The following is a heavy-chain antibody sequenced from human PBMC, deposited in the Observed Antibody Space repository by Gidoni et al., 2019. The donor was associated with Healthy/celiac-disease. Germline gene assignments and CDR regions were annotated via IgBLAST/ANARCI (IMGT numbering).Heavy chain of an antibody. V-gene: IGHV1-2*02. Sequence: QVQLVQSGAEVKKPGASVKVYCKASGYTFTGHYLPWVRQAPGQGLGWMGWINPNSGGTNYAQKFQGRVTMTRDTSISTAYMELSRLRSDDTAVYYCARADCSGGSCYSPFDYWGQGTLVTVSS. J-gene: IGHJ4*02. CDR1: GYTFTGHY. CDR3: ARADCSGGSCYSPFDY. D-gene: IGHD2-15*01. CDR2: INPNSGGT.